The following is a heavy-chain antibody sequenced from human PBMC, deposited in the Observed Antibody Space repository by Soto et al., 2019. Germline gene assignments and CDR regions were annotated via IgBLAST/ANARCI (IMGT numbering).Heavy chain of an antibody. V-gene: IGHV3-64*01. Sequence: GGSLRLSCAASGFTFSSYAMHWVRQAPGKGLEYVSAISSNGGSTYYANSVKGRFTISRDNSKNTLYLQMGSLRAEDMAVYYCARANNWNGPERFDYWGQGTLVTVSS. CDR3: ARANNWNGPERFDY. CDR2: ISSNGGST. J-gene: IGHJ4*02. CDR1: GFTFSSYA. D-gene: IGHD1-20*01.